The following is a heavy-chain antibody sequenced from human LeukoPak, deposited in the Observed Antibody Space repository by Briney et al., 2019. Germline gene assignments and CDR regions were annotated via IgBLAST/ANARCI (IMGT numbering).Heavy chain of an antibody. J-gene: IGHJ4*02. CDR2: FDNSGSA. CDR1: GGSISRYY. CDR3: ARGKYSSGWFLDY. D-gene: IGHD6-19*01. Sequence: MSSETLSLTCTVSGGSISRYYWSWIRQPPGKGLEWIGYFDNSGSANYNPSLKSRLTISEDTSKNQFALKLTSVTAADTAVYYCARGKYSSGWFLDYWGQGTLVIVSS. V-gene: IGHV4-59*01.